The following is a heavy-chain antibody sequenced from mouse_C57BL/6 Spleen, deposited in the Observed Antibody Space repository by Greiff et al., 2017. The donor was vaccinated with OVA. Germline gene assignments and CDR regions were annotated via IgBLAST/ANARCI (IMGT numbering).Heavy chain of an antibody. Sequence: EVKLMESGGGLVQPGGSLKLSCAASGFTFSDYGMAWVRQAPRKGPEWVAFISNLAYSIYYADTVTGRFTISRENAKNTLYLEMSSLRSEDTAMYYCARPSGEGYFDVWGTGTTVTVSS. V-gene: IGHV5-15*01. CDR1: GFTFSDYG. CDR3: ARPSGEGYFDV. D-gene: IGHD1-3*01. CDR2: ISNLAYSI. J-gene: IGHJ1*03.